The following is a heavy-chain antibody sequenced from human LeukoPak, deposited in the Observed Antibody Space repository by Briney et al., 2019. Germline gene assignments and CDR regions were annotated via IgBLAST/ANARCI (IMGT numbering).Heavy chain of an antibody. CDR2: IYHSGST. J-gene: IGHJ4*02. CDR1: GYSISSDYY. Sequence: SETLSLTCGVSGYSISSDYYWGWIRQPPGKGLEWIGSIYHSGSTYYNPSLRSRVTISVDTSKNQFSLKLSSVTAADTAVYYCARGVVCFDYWGQGTLVTVSS. D-gene: IGHD2-15*01. CDR3: ARGVVCFDY. V-gene: IGHV4-38-2*01.